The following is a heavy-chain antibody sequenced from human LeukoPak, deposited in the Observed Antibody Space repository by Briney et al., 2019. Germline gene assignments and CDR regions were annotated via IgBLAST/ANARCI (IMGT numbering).Heavy chain of an antibody. V-gene: IGHV3-30*02. CDR3: AKDGDIAARIYYYYYMDV. J-gene: IGHJ6*03. D-gene: IGHD6-6*01. CDR1: GFTFSSYG. Sequence: GGSLRLSCAASGFTFSSYGMHWVRQAPGKGLEWVAFIRYDGSNKYYADSVKGRFTISRDNSKNTLYMQMNSLRAEDTAVYYCAKDGDIAARIYYYYYMDVWGKGTTVTVSS. CDR2: IRYDGSNK.